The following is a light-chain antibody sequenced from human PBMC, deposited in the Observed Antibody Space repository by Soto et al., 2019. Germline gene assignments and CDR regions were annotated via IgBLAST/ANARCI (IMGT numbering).Light chain of an antibody. CDR2: DVS. CDR3: SSYTSSSTLVL. CDR1: SSDVGGYNY. Sequence: QSALTQPASVSGSPGQSITISCTGSSSDVGGYNYVSWYQQHPGKAPKLMIYDVSNRPSGVSNRFSGSMSGNTASLTISGLQAEDVADYYCSSYTSSSTLVLFGGGTKLTVL. V-gene: IGLV2-14*01. J-gene: IGLJ2*01.